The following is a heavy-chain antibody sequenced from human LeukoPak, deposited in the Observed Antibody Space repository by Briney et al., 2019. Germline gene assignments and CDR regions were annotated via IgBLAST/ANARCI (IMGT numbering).Heavy chain of an antibody. D-gene: IGHD3-9*01. V-gene: IGHV1-69*04. J-gene: IGHJ6*02. CDR1: GGTFSSYA. CDR2: IIPILGIA. Sequence: SVKVSCKASGGTFSSYAISWVRQAPGQGLEWMGRIIPILGIANYAQKFQGRVTITADKSTSTAYMELSSLRSGDTAVYYCARALRYFDWYAMDVWGQGTTVTVSS. CDR3: ARALRYFDWYAMDV.